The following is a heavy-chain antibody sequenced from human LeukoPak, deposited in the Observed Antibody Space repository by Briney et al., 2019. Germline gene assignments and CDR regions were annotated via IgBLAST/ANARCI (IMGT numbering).Heavy chain of an antibody. V-gene: IGHV3-30*03. Sequence: GGSLRLSCGASGFTFSSYGIHWVRQAPGKGLEWVAVISYDGSNKYYADSVRGRFTISRDNSKSALYLQMNSLRAEDTALYYCARADRWLQSRIDYWGQGTLVTVSS. CDR1: GFTFSSYG. CDR2: ISYDGSNK. D-gene: IGHD5-24*01. J-gene: IGHJ4*02. CDR3: ARADRWLQSRIDY.